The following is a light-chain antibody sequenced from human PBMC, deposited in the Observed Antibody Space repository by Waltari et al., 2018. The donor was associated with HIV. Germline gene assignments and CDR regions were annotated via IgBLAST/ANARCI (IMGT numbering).Light chain of an antibody. J-gene: IGKJ1*01. CDR2: WAI. V-gene: IGKV4-1*01. Sequence: DILMTQYPDSLSVSLGERATINCKYSQSILYSANNGNDLAWYNQKPGQPPKLLIYWAIMRESGIPDRFSGSESGTDFALTITSLQAEDVAVYYCQQYYSPPWTFGEGTKVEIK. CDR1: QSILYSANNGND. CDR3: QQYYSPPWT.